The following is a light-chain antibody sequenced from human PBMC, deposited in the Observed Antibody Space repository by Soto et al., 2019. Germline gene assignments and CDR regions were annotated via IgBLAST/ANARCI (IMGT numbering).Light chain of an antibody. CDR2: DAS. CDR3: QQYNTYST. J-gene: IGKJ5*01. Sequence: DIQMTQSPSTLSASVGDRVTIPFRASQSLGIWLAWHQQKPGKAPKLLIYDASTLKSGVPSRFSGSGSGTEFTLTISSLQPDDFATYYCQQYNTYSTFGQGTRLEIK. V-gene: IGKV1-5*01. CDR1: QSLGIW.